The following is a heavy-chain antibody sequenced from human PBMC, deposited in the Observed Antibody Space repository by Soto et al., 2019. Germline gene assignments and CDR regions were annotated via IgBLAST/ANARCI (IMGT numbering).Heavy chain of an antibody. V-gene: IGHV3-9*01. CDR3: AKDRLIVEMANLGPLFFDY. D-gene: IGHD2-15*01. CDR1: GFTFDDYA. Sequence: GGSLRLSCAASGFTFDDYAMHWVRQAPGKGLEWVSGISWNSGSIGYADSVKGRFTISRDNAKNSLYLQMNSLRAEDTALYYCAKDRLIVEMANLGPLFFDYWGQGTLVTVSS. CDR2: ISWNSGSI. J-gene: IGHJ4*02.